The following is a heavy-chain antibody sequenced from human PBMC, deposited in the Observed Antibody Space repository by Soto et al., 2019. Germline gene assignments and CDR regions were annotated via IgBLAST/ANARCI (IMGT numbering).Heavy chain of an antibody. Sequence: GGSLRLSCAASGFTFSSYAMSWVRQAPGKGLEWVSAISGSGGSTYYADSVKGRFTISRDNSKNTLYLQMNSLRAEDTAVYYCAKDRGDIVVVVAATAHDIWGQGTMVTV. CDR3: AKDRGDIVVVVAATAHDI. CDR2: ISGSGGST. J-gene: IGHJ3*02. D-gene: IGHD2-15*01. V-gene: IGHV3-23*01. CDR1: GFTFSSYA.